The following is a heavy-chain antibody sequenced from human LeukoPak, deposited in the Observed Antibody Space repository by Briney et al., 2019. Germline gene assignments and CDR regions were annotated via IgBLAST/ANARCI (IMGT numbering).Heavy chain of an antibody. V-gene: IGHV1-18*01. J-gene: IGHJ4*02. CDR2: ISAYNGNT. D-gene: IGHD4-17*01. CDR3: ARNIGGAVTPKPSLY. CDR1: GYTFTSYG. Sequence: GASVKVSCKASGYTFTSYGISWVRQAPGQGLEWMGWISAYNGNTNYAQKLQGRVTMTTDRSTSTAYMDLRSLRSDDTAVYYCARNIGGAVTPKPSLYWGQGTLITVSS.